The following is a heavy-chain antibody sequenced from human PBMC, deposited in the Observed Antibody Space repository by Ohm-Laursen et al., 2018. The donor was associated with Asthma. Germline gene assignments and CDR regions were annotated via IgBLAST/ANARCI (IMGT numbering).Heavy chain of an antibody. Sequence: SETLSLTCTVSGGSISSYYWSWIRQPPGKGLEWIGYIYYSGSTNYNPSLKSRVTISVDTSKNQFSLKLSSVTAADTAVYYCARGLGGTTISYYFDYWGQGTLVTVSS. J-gene: IGHJ4*02. D-gene: IGHD4-17*01. CDR3: ARGLGGTTISYYFDY. CDR1: GGSISSYY. V-gene: IGHV4-59*01. CDR2: IYYSGST.